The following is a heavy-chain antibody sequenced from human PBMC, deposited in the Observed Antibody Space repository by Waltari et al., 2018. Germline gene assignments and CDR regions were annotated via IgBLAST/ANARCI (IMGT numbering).Heavy chain of an antibody. D-gene: IGHD6-13*01. CDR1: GSTLTELS. V-gene: IGHV1-24*01. Sequence: QVQLVQSGAEVKKPGASVKVPCKVSGSTLTELSMHWVRQAPGKGLEWMGGFDPEDGETIYAQKFQGRVTMTEDTSTDTAYMELSSLRSEDTAVYYCATDAFVVGYSSFFDYWGQGTLVTVSS. J-gene: IGHJ4*02. CDR3: ATDAFVVGYSSFFDY. CDR2: FDPEDGET.